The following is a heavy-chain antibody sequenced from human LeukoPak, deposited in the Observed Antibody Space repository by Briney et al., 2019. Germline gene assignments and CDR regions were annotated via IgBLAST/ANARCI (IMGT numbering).Heavy chain of an antibody. J-gene: IGHJ4*02. D-gene: IGHD3-22*01. V-gene: IGHV4-59*01. Sequence: SETLSLTCTVSGDFISRYYWSWIRQSPGKGLEWIGYVYDRGGTNYNPSLKSRAIISADTSKNQFSLKVTSVTAADTAVYYCARASDSGAGNLGYWGQETLVTVSS. CDR2: VYDRGGT. CDR1: GDFISRYY. CDR3: ARASDSGAGNLGY.